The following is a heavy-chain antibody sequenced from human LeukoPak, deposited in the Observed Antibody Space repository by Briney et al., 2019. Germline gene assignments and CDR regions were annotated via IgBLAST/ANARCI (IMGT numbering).Heavy chain of an antibody. J-gene: IGHJ4*02. V-gene: IGHV3-64*01. CDR3: ARISRSHDYDY. CDR2: ISSYGGST. D-gene: IGHD6-6*01. CDR1: GFNLSSYS. Sequence: LGGSLRLSCAASGFNLSSYSMHWVRQAPGKGLEYVSAISSYGGSTYYANSVKDRFTISRDNSKNTVYLQMGSLRTEDMAVYYCARISRSHDYDYWGQGTLVTVSS.